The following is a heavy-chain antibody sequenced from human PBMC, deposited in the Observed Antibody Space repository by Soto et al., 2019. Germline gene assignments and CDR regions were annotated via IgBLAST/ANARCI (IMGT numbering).Heavy chain of an antibody. J-gene: IGHJ4*02. V-gene: IGHV4-59*01. Sequence: QVHLQESGPGLVQPSETLSLTCTVSGGSINSSYWSWIRQPPGKGLEWIGYIYYSGSTSYNPSLQSRVTISLDTSKNQFTLRLTSVTAADTAVYYCAKVGALWFGELPHRFFDSWGQGTLVTVSS. CDR3: AKVGALWFGELPHRFFDS. D-gene: IGHD3-10*01. CDR1: GGSINSSY. CDR2: IYYSGST.